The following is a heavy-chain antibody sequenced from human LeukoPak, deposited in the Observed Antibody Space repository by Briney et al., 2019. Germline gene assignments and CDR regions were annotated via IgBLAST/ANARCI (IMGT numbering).Heavy chain of an antibody. J-gene: IGHJ4*02. CDR2: IYTGGGR. CDR1: GFTFSNYA. Sequence: PGGSLRLSCAASGFTFSNYAMSWVRQAPGKELEWVSVIYTGGGRYYADSVRGRFTISRDTSKNMVFLQMNSLRVEDTAVYYCARGIDYWGRGTLVTVSS. V-gene: IGHV3-53*01. CDR3: ARGIDY.